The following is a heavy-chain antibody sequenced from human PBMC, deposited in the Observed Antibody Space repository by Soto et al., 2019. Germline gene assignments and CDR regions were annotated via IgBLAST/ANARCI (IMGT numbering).Heavy chain of an antibody. CDR1: GFTFSSYW. CDR3: ARRWEYFYMDV. D-gene: IGHD1-26*01. V-gene: IGHV3-74*03. J-gene: IGHJ6*03. Sequence: GGSLRLSCAASGFTFSSYWMHWARQAPGKGLVWVSRINTDGTSPKYADSVKGRFTISRDNAKNTLYLQMNSLRDEDTAVYYCARRWEYFYMDVWGKGTTVTVSS. CDR2: INTDGTSP.